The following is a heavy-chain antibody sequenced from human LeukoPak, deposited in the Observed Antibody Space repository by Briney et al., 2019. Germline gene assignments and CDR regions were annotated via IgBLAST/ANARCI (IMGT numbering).Heavy chain of an antibody. D-gene: IGHD6-6*01. V-gene: IGHV3-7*04. CDR3: ARGGIITSYAFEI. Sequence: PGGSLRLSCAASGFTSSSYWMSWVRQAPGKGLEWVANIKQDGSEKYYVDSVKGRFTISRDNAKNSLYLQMNSLRAEDTAVYYCARGGIITSYAFEIWGQGVMVTVSS. J-gene: IGHJ3*02. CDR1: GFTSSSYW. CDR2: IKQDGSEK.